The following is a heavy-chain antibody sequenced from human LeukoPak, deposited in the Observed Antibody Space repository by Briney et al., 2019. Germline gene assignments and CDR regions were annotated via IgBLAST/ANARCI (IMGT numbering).Heavy chain of an antibody. CDR2: IRFDGDNK. V-gene: IGHV3-30*02. CDR3: AKDGPSFDY. Sequence: PGGSLRLSCTASGFTFSNYGMHWVRQALGKGLEWVAFIRFDGDNKYNADSVKGRFSISRDNSKNTLYLQMDSLRPEDTAVYYCAKDGPSFDYWGQGTLVTVSS. J-gene: IGHJ4*02. CDR1: GFTFSNYG.